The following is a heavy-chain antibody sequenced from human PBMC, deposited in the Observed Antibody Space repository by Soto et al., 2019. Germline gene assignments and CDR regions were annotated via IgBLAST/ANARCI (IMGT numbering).Heavy chain of an antibody. J-gene: IGHJ4*02. V-gene: IGHV5-51*01. Sequence: GESLKISCKGSGYSFTGYWIGWVRQMPGKGLEWMGIIYPGDSDTRYSPSFQGQVTISADKSISTAYLQWSSLKASDTAMYYCARRRALYGSGSYSFGYWGQGPLVTVPS. CDR2: IYPGDSDT. CDR1: GYSFTGYW. CDR3: ARRRALYGSGSYSFGY. D-gene: IGHD3-10*01.